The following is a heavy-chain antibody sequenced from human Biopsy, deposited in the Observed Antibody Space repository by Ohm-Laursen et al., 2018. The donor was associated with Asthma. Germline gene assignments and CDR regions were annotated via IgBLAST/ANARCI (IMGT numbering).Heavy chain of an antibody. CDR3: ARSYDTDSYPVLVLDY. CDR2: ILTKFDIT. CDR1: GGTFSNFA. J-gene: IGHJ4*02. D-gene: IGHD3-22*01. V-gene: IGHV1-69*04. Sequence: SSVKVSCKAPGGTFSNFAFSWVRQAPGHGLEWMGTILTKFDITSYAEKFQGRVTITADKSTSTTYMELSRLRSEDTAVYYCARSYDTDSYPVLVLDYWGQGTLVTVSS.